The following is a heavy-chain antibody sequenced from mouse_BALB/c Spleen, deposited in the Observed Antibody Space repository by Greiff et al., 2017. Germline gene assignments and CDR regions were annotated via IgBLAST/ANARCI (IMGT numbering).Heavy chain of an antibody. CDR3: ARRAYYGNYYYFDY. CDR2: ISSGSSTI. V-gene: IGHV5-17*02. J-gene: IGHJ2*01. Sequence: EVQLVESGGGLVQPGGSRKLSCAASGFTFSSFGMHWVRQAPEKGLEWVAYISSGSSTIYYADTVKGRFTISRDNPKNTLFLQMTSLRSEDTAMYYCARRAYYGNYYYFDYWGQGTTLTVSS. D-gene: IGHD2-10*01. CDR1: GFTFSSFG.